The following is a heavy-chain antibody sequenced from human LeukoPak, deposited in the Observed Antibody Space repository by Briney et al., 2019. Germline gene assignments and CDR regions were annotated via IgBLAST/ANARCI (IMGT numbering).Heavy chain of an antibody. CDR3: ARGGRPLGWGATY. CDR2: IYYSGST. V-gene: IGHV4-59*01. J-gene: IGHJ4*02. CDR1: GGSFSGYY. Sequence: PSETLSLTCAVYGGSFSGYYWSWIRQPPGKGREWIGYIYYSGSTNYNPSLKSRVTISVDTSKNQFSLKLSSVTAADTAVYYCARGGRPLGWGATYWGQGTLVTVSS. D-gene: IGHD3-16*01.